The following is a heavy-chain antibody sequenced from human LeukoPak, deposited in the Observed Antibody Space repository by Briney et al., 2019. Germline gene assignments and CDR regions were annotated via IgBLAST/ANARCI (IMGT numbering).Heavy chain of an antibody. V-gene: IGHV4-59*01. J-gene: IGHJ4*02. D-gene: IGHD3-22*01. CDR3: AKYRGSYYVY. Sequence: SGTLSLTCDASGDTITGYFWGWVRQAPGKGLEWIGYVYYTGLTSYNASLKSRVTISVDTSKNQFSLYLISVTAADTAVYYCAKYRGSYYVYWGQGTLVTVSS. CDR1: GDTITGYF. CDR2: VYYTGLT.